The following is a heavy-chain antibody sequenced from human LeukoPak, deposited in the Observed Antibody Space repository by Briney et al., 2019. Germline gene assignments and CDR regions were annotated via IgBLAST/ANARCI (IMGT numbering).Heavy chain of an antibody. V-gene: IGHV3-7*05. J-gene: IGHJ4*02. CDR3: ATDVNSNDEY. CDR1: GLTFRNYW. D-gene: IGHD1-1*01. CDR2: INQDGSEK. Sequence: GGSLRLSCEVSGLTFRNYWMSWVRQAPGRGPEWVANINQDGSEKNYADSVKGRFSISRDNAENSLYLQMNSLRAEDTAMYYCATDVNSNDEYWGQGTVVTVSS.